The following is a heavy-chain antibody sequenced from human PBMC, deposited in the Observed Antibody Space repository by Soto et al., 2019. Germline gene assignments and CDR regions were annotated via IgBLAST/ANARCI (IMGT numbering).Heavy chain of an antibody. V-gene: IGHV4-59*13. D-gene: IGHD3-3*01. CDR2: IYYNGTT. J-gene: IGHJ6*02. Sequence: SETLSLTCTVSGGSISSYYWSWIRQPPGKGLEWIGYIYYNGTTNYNPSLKRRVTMSVGTSKNQFSLKLSSVTAADTAVYYCARGPERRFGVVNIRDYYGMDVWGQGTTVTVSS. CDR3: ARGPERRFGVVNIRDYYGMDV. CDR1: GGSISSYY.